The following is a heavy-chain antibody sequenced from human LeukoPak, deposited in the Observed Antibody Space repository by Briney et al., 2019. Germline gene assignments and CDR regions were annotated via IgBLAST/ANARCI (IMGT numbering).Heavy chain of an antibody. CDR3: ARAPELGYYYDSSGYYLDWYFDL. CDR1: GGSISSYY. V-gene: IGHV4-59*01. Sequence: PSETLSLTCTVSGGSISSYYWSWIRQPPGKGLEWIGYIYYSGSTNYNPSLKSRVTISVGTSKNQFSLKLSSVTAADTAVYYCARAPELGYYYDSSGYYLDWYFDLWGRGTLVTVSS. J-gene: IGHJ2*01. D-gene: IGHD3-22*01. CDR2: IYYSGST.